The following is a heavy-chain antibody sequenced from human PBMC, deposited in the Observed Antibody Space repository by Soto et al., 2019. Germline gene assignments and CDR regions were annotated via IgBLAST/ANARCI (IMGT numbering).Heavy chain of an antibody. CDR3: AKVGVGATPYYYYYYGMDV. Sequence: GGSLRLSCAASGFTFSSYGMHWVRQAPGKGLEWVAVISYDGSNKYYADSVKGRFTISRDNSKNTLYLQMNSLRAEDTAVYYCAKVGVGATPYYYYYYGMDVWGQGTTVTVSS. CDR1: GFTFSSYG. CDR2: ISYDGSNK. J-gene: IGHJ6*02. D-gene: IGHD1-26*01. V-gene: IGHV3-30*18.